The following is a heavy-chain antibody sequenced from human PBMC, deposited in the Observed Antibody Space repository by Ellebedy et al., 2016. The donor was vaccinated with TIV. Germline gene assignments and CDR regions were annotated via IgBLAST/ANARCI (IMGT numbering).Heavy chain of an antibody. D-gene: IGHD3-10*01. J-gene: IGHJ4*02. CDR2: IKHDGTEK. Sequence: PGGSLRLSCAASGFMFSTYSMSWVRQAPGRGLEWVANIKHDGTEKNYVDSAKGRFTISRDNAHNSLYLGMSSLRAEDTAVYYCARGWCGVFMGLDYWGQGARVTVSS. CDR3: ARGWCGVFMGLDY. CDR1: GFMFSTYS. V-gene: IGHV3-7*03.